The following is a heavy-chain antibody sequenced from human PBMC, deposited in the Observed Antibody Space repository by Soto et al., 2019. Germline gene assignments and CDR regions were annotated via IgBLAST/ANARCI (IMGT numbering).Heavy chain of an antibody. CDR1: GYTFTSSG. CDR2: ISNYNGNT. V-gene: IGHV1-18*04. J-gene: IGHJ1*01. CDR3: AGAASENYDSQDFHH. Sequence: QIQLVQSGAEVKEPGASVKVSCRASGYTFTSSGISWVRQAPGQGPEWMGWISNYNGNTNSAQKFQDRVTMTTDTSTSTAYMELRSLRSDDTAVYFCAGAASENYDSQDFHHGGQGTLVTVSS. D-gene: IGHD3-22*01.